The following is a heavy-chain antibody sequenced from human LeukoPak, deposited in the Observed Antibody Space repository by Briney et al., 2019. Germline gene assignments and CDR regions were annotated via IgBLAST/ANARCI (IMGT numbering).Heavy chain of an antibody. D-gene: IGHD1-26*01. Sequence: GGSLRLSCAASGFAFSSYAMSWVRQAPGKGLEWVSSISSSSSYIHYADSVKGRFTISRDNAKNSLYLQMNSLRAEDTAVYYCARDRVGATSTSLGFEYWGQGTLVTVSP. V-gene: IGHV3-21*01. CDR3: ARDRVGATSTSLGFEY. CDR2: ISSSSSYI. CDR1: GFAFSSYA. J-gene: IGHJ4*02.